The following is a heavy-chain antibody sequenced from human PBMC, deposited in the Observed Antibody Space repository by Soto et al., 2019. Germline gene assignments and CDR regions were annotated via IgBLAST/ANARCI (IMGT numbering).Heavy chain of an antibody. D-gene: IGHD3-16*01. Sequence: SETLSLTCGVSGYSITSGFYWGWVRQSPGKGLEWIGTISYSAKTFYNPSLASRFSMAVDSSKNQFSLRLASVTAADTALYYCTRGAGAPWVRFDSWGRGILVTVSS. CDR3: TRGAGAPWVRFDS. CDR2: ISYSAKT. V-gene: IGHV4-38-2*01. CDR1: GYSITSGFY. J-gene: IGHJ4*02.